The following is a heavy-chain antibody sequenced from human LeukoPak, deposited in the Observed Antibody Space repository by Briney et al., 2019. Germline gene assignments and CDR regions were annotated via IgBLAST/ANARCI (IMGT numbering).Heavy chain of an antibody. V-gene: IGHV1-18*01. CDR1: GYTFTSYA. CDR2: ISAYNGNT. J-gene: IGHJ6*03. CDR3: ARLHYDILTGYSIYYYYYMDV. Sequence: VASVKVSCKASGYTFTSYAMNWVRQAPGQGLEWMGWISAYNGNTNYAQKLQGRVTMTTDTSTSTAYMELRSLRSDDTAVYYCARLHYDILTGYSIYYYYYMDVWGKGTTVTVSS. D-gene: IGHD3-9*01.